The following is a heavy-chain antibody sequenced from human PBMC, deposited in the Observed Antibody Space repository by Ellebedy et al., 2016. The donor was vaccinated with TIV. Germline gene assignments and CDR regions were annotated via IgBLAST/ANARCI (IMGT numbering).Heavy chain of an antibody. D-gene: IGHD2-8*01. CDR2: IDSDGSTT. CDR1: GFTFSNYW. Sequence: GGSLRLSCAASGFTFSNYWMHWVRQAPGKGLMWVSNIDSDGSTTIYADSVKGRFTISRDNAKNTLYLQMNSLTVEETGVYYCARGSDGQDYWGQGTLVTVAS. J-gene: IGHJ4*02. V-gene: IGHV3-74*01. CDR3: ARGSDGQDY.